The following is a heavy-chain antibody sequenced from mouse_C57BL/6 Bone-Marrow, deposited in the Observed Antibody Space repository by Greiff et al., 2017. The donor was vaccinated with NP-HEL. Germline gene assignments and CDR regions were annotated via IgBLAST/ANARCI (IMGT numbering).Heavy chain of an antibody. J-gene: IGHJ4*01. D-gene: IGHD2-4*01. CDR3: ARQRGIYYDYDFYAMDY. Sequence: VKLVESGPGLVAPSQSLSITCTVSGFSLTSYGVHWVRQPPGKGLEWLVVIWSDGSTTYNSALKSRLSISKDNSKSQVFLKMNSLQTDDTAMYYCARQRGIYYDYDFYAMDYWGQGTSVTVSS. CDR2: IWSDGST. CDR1: GFSLTSYG. V-gene: IGHV2-6-1*01.